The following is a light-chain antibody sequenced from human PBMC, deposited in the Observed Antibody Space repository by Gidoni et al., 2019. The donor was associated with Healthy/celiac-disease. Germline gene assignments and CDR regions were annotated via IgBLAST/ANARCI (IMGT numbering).Light chain of an antibody. J-gene: IGLJ3*02. CDR1: SSNIGAGYD. V-gene: IGLV1-40*01. CDR2: GNS. Sequence: QSVLTQPPSVPGAPGQRVTISRTGSSSNIGAGYDVHWYQQLPGTAPKLLIYGNSNRPSGVPDRFSGSKSGTSASLAITGLQAEDEADYYCQSYDSSLSGPWVFGGGTKLTVL. CDR3: QSYDSSLSGPWV.